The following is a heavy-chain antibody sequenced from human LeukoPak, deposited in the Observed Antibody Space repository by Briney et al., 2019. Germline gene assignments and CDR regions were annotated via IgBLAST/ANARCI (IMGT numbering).Heavy chain of an antibody. CDR1: GFTFSSYA. CDR2: ISGSGGST. J-gene: IGHJ4*02. V-gene: IGHV3-23*01. CDR3: AKDLVASGGWYRGDY. Sequence: PGGSLRLSCAASGFTFSSYAMSWVRQAPGKGLEWVSAISGSGGSTYYADSVKGRFTISRDNSKNTLYLQMNSLRAEDTAVYYCAKDLVASGGWYRGDYWGQGTLVTVSS. D-gene: IGHD6-19*01.